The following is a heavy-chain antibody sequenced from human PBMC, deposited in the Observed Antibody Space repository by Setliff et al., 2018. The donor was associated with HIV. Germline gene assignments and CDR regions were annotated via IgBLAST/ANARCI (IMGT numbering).Heavy chain of an antibody. CDR3: ARTMIVVADFDY. CDR1: GFTFSNSA. D-gene: IGHD3-22*01. V-gene: IGHV1-58*01. J-gene: IGHJ4*02. CDR2: IVVGRGNT. Sequence: GASVKVSCKASGFTFSNSAVHWVRQARGQRLEWIGWIVVGRGNTDYAQKFQERVTITRDKSTSTAYMELNGLRSEDTALYYCARTMIVVADFDYWGQGTLVTVSS.